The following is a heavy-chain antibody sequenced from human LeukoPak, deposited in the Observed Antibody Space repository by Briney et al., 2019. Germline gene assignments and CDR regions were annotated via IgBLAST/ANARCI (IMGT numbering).Heavy chain of an antibody. D-gene: IGHD4-23*01. CDR1: GFTFSSYW. J-gene: IGHJ1*01. Sequence: TGVSLRLSCAASGFTFSSYWMHWVLQAPGKGLVWVSGTNTDGSSTMYADSVKGRFTIARDNAKNTLYLQMNSLRAEDTAVYYCYGANAEHWGQGTLVTVSS. V-gene: IGHV3-74*03. CDR2: TNTDGSST. CDR3: YGANAEH.